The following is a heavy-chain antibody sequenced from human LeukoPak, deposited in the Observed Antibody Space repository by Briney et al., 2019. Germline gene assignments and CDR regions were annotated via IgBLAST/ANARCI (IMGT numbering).Heavy chain of an antibody. V-gene: IGHV3-33*01. D-gene: IGHD2-15*01. Sequence: GGSLRLSCAASGFTFSSYGMHWVRQAPGKGLEWVAVIREDGSNKYYADSVKGRFTISRDNSKNTLYLQMNSLRAEDTAVFYCAREDCSGASCYAGYWGQGALVTVSS. J-gene: IGHJ4*02. CDR1: GFTFSSYG. CDR3: AREDCSGASCYAGY. CDR2: IREDGSNK.